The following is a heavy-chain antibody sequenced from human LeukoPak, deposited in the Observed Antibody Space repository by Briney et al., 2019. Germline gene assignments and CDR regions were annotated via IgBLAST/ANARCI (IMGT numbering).Heavy chain of an antibody. J-gene: IGHJ4*02. CDR3: ARAAARSPYSSSSGNDY. D-gene: IGHD6-6*01. V-gene: IGHV4-34*01. CDR1: GGSFRGSY. Sequence: SETLSLTFAVYGGSFRGSYWSWIRQPPGKGLEWIGEINHSGSTNYNPSLKSRVTISVDTSKNQFSLKLSSVTAADTAVYYCARAAARSPYSSSSGNDYWGQGTLVTVSS. CDR2: INHSGST.